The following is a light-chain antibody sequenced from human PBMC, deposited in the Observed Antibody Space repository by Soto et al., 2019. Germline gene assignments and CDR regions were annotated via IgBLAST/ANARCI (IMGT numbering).Light chain of an antibody. J-gene: IGKJ1*01. CDR1: ETVRSN. Sequence: VMTQSPDTLSVSPGERATLSCRASETVRSNLAWYQQKPGQAPRLLIYAASTRATGIPARFIGNGSGTEFTLTISRLEPEDFAVYYCQQYGSSPPTFGQGTKVEIK. CDR2: AAS. CDR3: QQYGSSPPT. V-gene: IGKV3-20*01.